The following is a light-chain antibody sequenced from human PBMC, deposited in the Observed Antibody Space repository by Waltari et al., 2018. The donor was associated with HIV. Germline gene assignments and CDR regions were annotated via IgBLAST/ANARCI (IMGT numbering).Light chain of an antibody. Sequence: QSALTQPASVSGSPGQSLTISCTGTSSDVGGYIYVSWYQQHPGKAPKLMIYEVSNRPSGVSNRFSGSKSGNTASLTISGLQAEDEADYYCSSYTSSSTWVFGGGTKLTVL. CDR1: SSDVGGYIY. CDR3: SSYTSSSTWV. J-gene: IGLJ3*02. V-gene: IGLV2-14*01. CDR2: EVS.